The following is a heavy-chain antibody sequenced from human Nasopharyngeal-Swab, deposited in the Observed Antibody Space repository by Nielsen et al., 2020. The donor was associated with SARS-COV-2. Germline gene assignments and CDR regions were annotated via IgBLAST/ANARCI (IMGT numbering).Heavy chain of an antibody. J-gene: IGHJ6*02. Sequence: GESLKISCAASGLTFNNYGMHWVRQAPGKGLEWVAVMSYHGSSKYYADSVKGRFSISRDNSRKTLYLQMNSLTPEDTAIYYCATQIGVSAMNISYYYGLDVWGQGTTVTVSS. CDR3: ATQIGVSAMNISYYYGLDV. CDR2: MSYHGSSK. D-gene: IGHD1/OR15-1a*01. CDR1: GLTFNNYG. V-gene: IGHV3-30*03.